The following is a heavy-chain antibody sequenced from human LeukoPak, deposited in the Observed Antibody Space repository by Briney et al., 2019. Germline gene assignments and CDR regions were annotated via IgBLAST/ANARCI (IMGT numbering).Heavy chain of an antibody. CDR1: GFTFSNSA. CDR2: VSGSGCST. J-gene: IGHJ4*02. V-gene: IGHV3-23*01. CDR3: ARADTSGYIYYFDY. Sequence: GGSLTLSCAASGFTFSNSAMSWVRQAPGKGLEWVSSVSGSGCSTYYADSVKGRFAISRDNSKNTLYLQVNSLRAEDTAVYYCARADTSGYIYYFDYWGQGALVTVSS. D-gene: IGHD3-22*01.